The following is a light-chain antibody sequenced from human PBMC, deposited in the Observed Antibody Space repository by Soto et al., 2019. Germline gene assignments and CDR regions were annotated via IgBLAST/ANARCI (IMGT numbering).Light chain of an antibody. CDR1: QSISSW. Sequence: DIQMTQSPSTLSAPVGDRVTITCRASQSISSWLAWYQQKPGKAPKLLIYKASSLESGVTSRFSGSGSGTEFTLTISSLQPDDFATYYCQQYNNYPLTFGGGTKVDIK. J-gene: IGKJ4*01. V-gene: IGKV1-5*03. CDR2: KAS. CDR3: QQYNNYPLT.